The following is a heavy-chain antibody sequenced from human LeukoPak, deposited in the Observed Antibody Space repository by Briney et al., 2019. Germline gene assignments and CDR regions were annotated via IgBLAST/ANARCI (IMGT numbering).Heavy chain of an antibody. CDR3: ARDLNLYGSGNHYKVFDF. D-gene: IGHD3-10*01. CDR2: IGSSGSII. J-gene: IGHJ5*01. Sequence: GGSLRLSCAASGFTFSTYGMNWVRQAPGKGLEWVSYIGSSGSIIYYADSVKGRFTISRDNGKNSLYLQMNSLRAEDTAVYYCARDLNLYGSGNHYKVFDFWGQGTLVTVS. CDR1: GFTFSTYG. V-gene: IGHV3-48*04.